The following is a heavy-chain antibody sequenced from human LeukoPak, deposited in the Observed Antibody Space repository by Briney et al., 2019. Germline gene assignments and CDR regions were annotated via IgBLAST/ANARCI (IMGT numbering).Heavy chain of an antibody. CDR2: IIPIFGTA. D-gene: IGHD3-16*02. J-gene: IGHJ3*02. V-gene: IGHV1-69*06. CDR3: AREEGYTNWGSYRYIHAFDI. Sequence: GASVKVSCKASGGTFSSYAISWVRQAPGQGLEWMGGIIPIFGTANYAQKFQGRVTITADKSTSTAYMGLSSLRSEDTAVYYCAREEGYTNWGSYRYIHAFDIWGQGTMVTVSS. CDR1: GGTFSSYA.